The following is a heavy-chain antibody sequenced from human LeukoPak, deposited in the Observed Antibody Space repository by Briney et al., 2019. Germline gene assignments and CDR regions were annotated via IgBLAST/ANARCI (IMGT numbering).Heavy chain of an antibody. V-gene: IGHV3-30*04. D-gene: IGHD6-19*01. Sequence: GGSLTLSCAASGFTLSSYAMQGVRRAPGGGGVGGADISYEGGNKYYADSVRGRFTIYRDNSRFTLYLEMHSQRGEDAALYYCSRDHRGSGGCNGFDYWGQGTLVTVSS. CDR1: GFTLSSYA. CDR3: SRDHRGSGGCNGFDY. J-gene: IGHJ4*02. CDR2: ISYEGGNK.